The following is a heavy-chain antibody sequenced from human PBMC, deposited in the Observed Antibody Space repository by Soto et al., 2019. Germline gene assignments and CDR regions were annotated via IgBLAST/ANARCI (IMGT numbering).Heavy chain of an antibody. CDR2: ILGNGGDT. CDR3: ARPSMLASGTY. V-gene: IGHV3-23*01. D-gene: IGHD6-13*01. Sequence: GGSLRLSCVASGFIFRDYAMSWARQAPGKGLEWVAAILGNGGDTGYADSVKGRFTISRDNSQNTLYLRLNSLRDEDTAVYYCARPSMLASGTYWGQGTLVTVSS. J-gene: IGHJ4*02. CDR1: GFIFRDYA.